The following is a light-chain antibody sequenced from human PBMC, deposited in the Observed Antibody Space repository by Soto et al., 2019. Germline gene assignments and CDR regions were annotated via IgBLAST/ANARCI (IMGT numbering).Light chain of an antibody. V-gene: IGKV3-20*01. CDR1: QSVSSSY. CDR3: QQYGNSPVT. J-gene: IGKJ1*01. CDR2: GAS. Sequence: EIVLTQSPGTLSLSPGERATLSCRASQSVSSSYLAWYQQKPGQAPRLLIYGASSRATGIPDRFSGSGSGTDFTLTISRLEPEEFAVYYCQQYGNSPVTFGQGTKVEVK.